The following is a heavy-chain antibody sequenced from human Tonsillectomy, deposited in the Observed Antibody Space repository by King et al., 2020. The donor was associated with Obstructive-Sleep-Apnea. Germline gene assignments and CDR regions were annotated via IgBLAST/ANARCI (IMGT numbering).Heavy chain of an antibody. J-gene: IGHJ4*02. CDR1: GFTFSSYA. D-gene: IGHD3-22*01. CDR2: ISGSGGST. CDR3: AKDLGYYDSSGPDY. Sequence: VQLVESGGGLVQPGGSLRLSCAASGFTFSSYAMSWVRQAPGKGLEWCSAISGSGGSTYFADSVKGRFTISRDNSKNTLYLQMNSLRAEDTAVYYCAKDLGYYDSSGPDYWGQGTLVTVSS. V-gene: IGHV3-23*04.